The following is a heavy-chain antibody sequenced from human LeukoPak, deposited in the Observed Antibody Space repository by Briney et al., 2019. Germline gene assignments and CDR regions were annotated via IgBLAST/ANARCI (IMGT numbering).Heavy chain of an antibody. CDR2: IYYSGST. CDR3: AWGSGSYLHY. D-gene: IGHD3-10*01. CDR1: GGSISSYY. J-gene: IGHJ4*02. Sequence: SETLSLTCTVSGGSISSYYRSWIRQPPGKGLEWIGYIYYSGSTNYNPSHKSRVTISVDTSKNQFSLKLSSVTAADTAVYYCAWGSGSYLHYWGQGTLVTVSS. V-gene: IGHV4-59*01.